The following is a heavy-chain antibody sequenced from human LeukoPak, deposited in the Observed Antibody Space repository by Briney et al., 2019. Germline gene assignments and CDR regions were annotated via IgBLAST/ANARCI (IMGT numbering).Heavy chain of an antibody. CDR3: AKDGPITIFGDHSMDV. J-gene: IGHJ6*03. CDR2: ISWNSGSL. V-gene: IGHV3-9*01. D-gene: IGHD3-3*01. CDR1: GFSFDDFG. Sequence: AGGSLRLSCAASGFSFDDFGMHWVRQAPGKGLEWVSGISWNSGSLGYADSVKGRFTISRDNSKNTLYLQMNSLRAEDTAVYYCAKDGPITIFGDHSMDVWGKGTTVTVSS.